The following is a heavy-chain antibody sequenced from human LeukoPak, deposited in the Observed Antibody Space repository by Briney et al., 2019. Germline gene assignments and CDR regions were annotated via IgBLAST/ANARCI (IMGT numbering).Heavy chain of an antibody. J-gene: IGHJ5*02. V-gene: IGHV3-48*03. Sequence: PGGSLRLSCVASGFTFSSYEMNWVRQAPGRGLEWISYMSFSGSTIYYADAVKGRFTISRDNAKNSLYLQVNSLRAEDTAVYYCAPMRDWEISWGQGTLVTVSS. CDR3: APMRDWEIS. D-gene: IGHD1-26*01. CDR1: GFTFSSYE. CDR2: MSFSGSTI.